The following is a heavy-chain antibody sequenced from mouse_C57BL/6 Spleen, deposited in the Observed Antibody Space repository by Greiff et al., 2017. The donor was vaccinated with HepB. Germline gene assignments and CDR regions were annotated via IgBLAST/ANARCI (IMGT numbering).Heavy chain of an antibody. J-gene: IGHJ1*03. D-gene: IGHD2-5*01. CDR2: INPNNGGT. CDR3: TRGYSKNWYFDV. CDR1: GYTFTDYN. Sequence: VQLQQSGPELVKPGASVKIPCKASGYTFTDYNMDWVKQSHGKSLEWIGDINPNNGGTIYNQKFKGKATLTVDKSSSTAYMELRSLTSEDTAVYYCTRGYSKNWYFDVWGTGTTVTVSS. V-gene: IGHV1-18*01.